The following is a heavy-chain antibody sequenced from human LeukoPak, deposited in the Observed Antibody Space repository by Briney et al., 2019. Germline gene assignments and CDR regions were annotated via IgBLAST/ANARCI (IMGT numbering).Heavy chain of an antibody. CDR1: GSTFRSYD. J-gene: IGHJ5*02. D-gene: IGHD2-2*01. CDR2: INPNSGGT. CDR3: ARVEGDIVVVPAAPFDP. V-gene: IGHV1-2*02. Sequence: ASVKVSCKASGSTFRSYDINWVRQATGQGLEWMGWINPNSGGTNYAQKFQGRVTMTRDTSISTAYMELSRLRSDDTAVYYCARVEGDIVVVPAAPFDPWGQGTLVTVSS.